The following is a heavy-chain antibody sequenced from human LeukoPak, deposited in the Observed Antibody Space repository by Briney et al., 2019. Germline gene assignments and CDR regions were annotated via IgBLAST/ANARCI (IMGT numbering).Heavy chain of an antibody. Sequence: GGSLRLSCAASGFTFSDYYMSWIRQAPGKGLEWVSYISSSGSTIYYADSVKDRFPISRDNAKNSLYLQMNSLRAEDTAVYYCARVLGDPALYYYYGMDVWGQGTTVTVSS. CDR2: ISSSGSTI. D-gene: IGHD2/OR15-2a*01. CDR1: GFTFSDYY. CDR3: ARVLGDPALYYYYGMDV. J-gene: IGHJ6*02. V-gene: IGHV3-11*01.